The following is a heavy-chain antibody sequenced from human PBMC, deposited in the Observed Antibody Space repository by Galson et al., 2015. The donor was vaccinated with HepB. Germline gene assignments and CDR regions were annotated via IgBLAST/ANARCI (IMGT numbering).Heavy chain of an antibody. J-gene: IGHJ4*02. CDR3: AKDRRIAAAGYFDY. D-gene: IGHD6-13*01. CDR2: ISYDGSNK. V-gene: IGHV3-30*18. CDR1: GFTFSSYG. Sequence: SLRLSCAASGFTFSSYGMHWVRQAPGKGLEWVAVISYDGSNKYYADSVKGRFTISRDNSKNTLYLQMNSLRAEDTAVYYCAKDRRIAAAGYFDYWGQGTLVTVSS.